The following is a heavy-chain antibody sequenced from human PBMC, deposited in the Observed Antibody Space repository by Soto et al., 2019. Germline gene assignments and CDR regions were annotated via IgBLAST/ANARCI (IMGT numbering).Heavy chain of an antibody. CDR1: GGSISIGGYY. CDR3: ARVIAAAGSQYFDY. J-gene: IGHJ4*02. CDR2: IYYSGST. Sequence: PSETLSLTCTVSGGSISIGGYYWSCMRQHPGKGLEWIGYIYYSGSTYYNPSLKSRVTISVDTSKNQFSLKLSSVTAADTAVYYCARVIAAAGSQYFDYWGQGTLVTVSS. D-gene: IGHD6-13*01. V-gene: IGHV4-31*03.